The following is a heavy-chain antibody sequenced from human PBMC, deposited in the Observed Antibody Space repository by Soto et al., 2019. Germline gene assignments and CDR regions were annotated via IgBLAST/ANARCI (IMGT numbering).Heavy chain of an antibody. CDR3: AKATGHYYYYGLDV. CDR2: ISGSGGST. J-gene: IGHJ6*02. Sequence: EVPVLESGGGLVQPGGSQRLSCAASGFTFRTYAMSWFRQAPGKGLEWVSAISGSGGSTDYADSVKGRFTISRDNSKNTRSLQNNSLRADDMAVYECAKATGHYYYYGLDVCGHGTTVTVSS. V-gene: IGHV3-23*01. CDR1: GFTFRTYA. D-gene: IGHD3-9*01.